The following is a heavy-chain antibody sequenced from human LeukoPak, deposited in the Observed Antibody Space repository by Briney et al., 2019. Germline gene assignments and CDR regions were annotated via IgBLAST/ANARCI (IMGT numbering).Heavy chain of an antibody. D-gene: IGHD3-10*01. CDR3: AGAQYYYGSGENDAFDI. J-gene: IGHJ3*02. CDR1: GGSISSSSYY. Sequence: SETLSLTCTVSGGSISSSSYYWGWIRQPPGKGLEWIGYIYYSGSTNYNPSLKSRVTISVDTSKNQFSLKLSSVTAADTAVYYCAGAQYYYGSGENDAFDIWGQGTMVTVSS. V-gene: IGHV4-61*05. CDR2: IYYSGST.